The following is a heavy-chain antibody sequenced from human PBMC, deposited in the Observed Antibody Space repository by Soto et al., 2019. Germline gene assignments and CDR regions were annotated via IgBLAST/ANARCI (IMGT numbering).Heavy chain of an antibody. J-gene: IGHJ3*02. CDR2: ISGYNGNT. Sequence: ASVKVSCKASGSTFTSYAITWVRQAPGQGLEWMGWISGYNGNTKYAQNLQGRVTMTPDTSTSTAYMELSSLRSEDTAVYYCAIWRITMIGVVIGPDAFEIWGQGTMVTVSS. CDR1: GSTFTSYA. CDR3: AIWRITMIGVVIGPDAFEI. D-gene: IGHD3-22*01. V-gene: IGHV1-18*04.